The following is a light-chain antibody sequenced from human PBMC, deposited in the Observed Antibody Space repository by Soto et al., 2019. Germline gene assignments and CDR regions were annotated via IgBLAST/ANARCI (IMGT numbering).Light chain of an antibody. V-gene: IGLV2-11*01. CDR1: SSDVGGYNY. CDR3: CSYAGSPYV. Sequence: QSALTQPRSVSGSPGQSVTISCTGTSSDVGGYNYVSWYQQHPGKAPKLMIYDVSKRPSGVPDRFSGSKSGNTASLTISGLQAEDEAAYYCCSYAGSPYVFGTGTKVTV. CDR2: DVS. J-gene: IGLJ1*01.